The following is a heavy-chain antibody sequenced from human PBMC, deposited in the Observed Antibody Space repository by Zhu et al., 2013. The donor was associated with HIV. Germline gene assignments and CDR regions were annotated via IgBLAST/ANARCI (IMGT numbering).Heavy chain of an antibody. CDR2: IKQDGSEK. V-gene: IGHV3-7*04. Sequence: EVQLVESGGGLVQPGGSLRLSCAASGFTFSSYWMSWVRQAPGKGLEWVANIKQDGSEKYYVDSVKGRFTISRDNAKNSLYLQMNSLRAEDTAVYYCARDFRYTTPYSSSWYLFEGFPYYYMDVWGKGTTVTVSS. CDR3: ARDFRYTTPYSSSWYLFEGFPYYYMDV. J-gene: IGHJ6*03. CDR1: GFTFSSYW. D-gene: IGHD6-13*01.